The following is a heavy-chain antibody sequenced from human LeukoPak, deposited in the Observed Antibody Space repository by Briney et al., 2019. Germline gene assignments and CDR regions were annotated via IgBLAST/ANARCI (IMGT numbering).Heavy chain of an antibody. Sequence: GGSLRLSCAASGFTFSSYAMSWVRQAPGKGLEWVSAIGGGGVSTYYADSVKGRFTISRDNSKNTLYLQMNSLRAEDTAVYYCAKRAAISFHYFDYWGQGTLVTVSS. CDR3: AKRAAISFHYFDY. V-gene: IGHV3-23*01. CDR2: IGGGGVST. J-gene: IGHJ4*02. CDR1: GFTFSSYA.